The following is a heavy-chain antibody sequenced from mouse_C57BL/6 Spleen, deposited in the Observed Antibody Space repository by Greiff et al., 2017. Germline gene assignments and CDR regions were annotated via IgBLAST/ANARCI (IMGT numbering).Heavy chain of an antibody. V-gene: IGHV1-82*01. Sequence: VKLQQSGPELVKPGASVKISCKASGYAFSSSWMNWVKQRPGKGLEWIGRIYPGDGDTNYNGKFKGKATLTADKSSSTAYMQLSSLTSEDSAVYFCASPQALDYWGQGTTLTVSS. J-gene: IGHJ2*01. CDR2: IYPGDGDT. CDR1: GYAFSSSW. CDR3: ASPQALDY. D-gene: IGHD3-2*02.